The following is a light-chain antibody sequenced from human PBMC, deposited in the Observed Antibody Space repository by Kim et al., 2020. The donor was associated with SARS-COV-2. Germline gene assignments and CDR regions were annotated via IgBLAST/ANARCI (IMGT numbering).Light chain of an antibody. Sequence: PLSATVGDRVTITCRASQSIGTWLAWYQQKSGKAPKLLIYKASTLQTGVPSRFSGSGSGTEFTLTISSLQPDDFATYYCQQSGGTLGQGTKVDIK. J-gene: IGKJ1*01. V-gene: IGKV1-5*03. CDR2: KAS. CDR1: QSIGTW. CDR3: QQSGGT.